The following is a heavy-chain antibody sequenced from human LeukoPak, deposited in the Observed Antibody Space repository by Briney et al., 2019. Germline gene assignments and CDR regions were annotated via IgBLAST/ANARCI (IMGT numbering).Heavy chain of an antibody. D-gene: IGHD3-22*01. Sequence: PGGSLRLSCAASGFTFDDYAMHWVRQAPGKGLEWVSGISWNSGSIGYADCVKGRFTISRDNAKNSLYLQMNSLRAEDMALYYCAKDINYYDSSGSYFDYWGQGTLVTVSS. CDR3: AKDINYYDSSGSYFDY. J-gene: IGHJ4*02. CDR2: ISWNSGSI. CDR1: GFTFDDYA. V-gene: IGHV3-9*03.